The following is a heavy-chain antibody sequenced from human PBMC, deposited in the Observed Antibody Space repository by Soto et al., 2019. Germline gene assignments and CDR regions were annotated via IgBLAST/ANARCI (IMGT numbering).Heavy chain of an antibody. Sequence: EVQLVESGGGLVKPGESLRLSCVVSGFTFSSYAMNWVRQAPGKGLEWVSSISSGSSYSSYADSVKGRFSICRDNAKNSLYLQMNSLGAEDTAVYYCARGGRYEFWSGGAFDYWGQGILVTVSS. V-gene: IGHV3-21*02. CDR3: ARGGRYEFWSGGAFDY. D-gene: IGHD3-3*01. CDR1: GFTFSSYA. CDR2: ISSGSSYS. J-gene: IGHJ4*02.